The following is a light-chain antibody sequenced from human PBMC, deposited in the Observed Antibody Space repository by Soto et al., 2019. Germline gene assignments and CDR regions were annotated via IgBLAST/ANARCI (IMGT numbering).Light chain of an antibody. CDR3: QQYDNLPYT. V-gene: IGKV1-33*01. CDR1: QDISNY. CDR2: DAS. Sequence: DIQMTQSPSSLSASVGDRVTITCQASQDISNYLHWYQQKPGKAPKLLIYDASNLETGVPSRFSGSGSGTDFTCPISSLQPEDIATYYCQQYDNLPYTFGQGTKLEIK. J-gene: IGKJ2*01.